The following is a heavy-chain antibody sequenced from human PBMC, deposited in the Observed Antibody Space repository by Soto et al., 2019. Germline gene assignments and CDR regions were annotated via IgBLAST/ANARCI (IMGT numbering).Heavy chain of an antibody. J-gene: IGHJ4*02. CDR1: AYIFATHW. V-gene: IGHV5-51*01. Sequence: GESLKISCKGSAYIFATHWIGWVRQMPGKGLEWMAIIFPGDSYTTYSPSFQGQVTVSADQSISTVYLQWSSLKASDTAIYYCATLAGSGGYHDLYFDKWGQGTPVTVS. CDR2: IFPGDSYT. CDR3: ATLAGSGGYHDLYFDK. D-gene: IGHD1-26*01.